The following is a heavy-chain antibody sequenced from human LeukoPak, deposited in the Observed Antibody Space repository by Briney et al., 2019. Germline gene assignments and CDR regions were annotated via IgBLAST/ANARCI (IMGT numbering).Heavy chain of an antibody. CDR3: AMSGSGSYSL. Sequence: SQTLSLTCAISGDSVSSNSAAWNWIRQTPSRGLEWLGRTYYRSRWYTDYGVAVKGRITIKPDTSKNQLYLQVNSVTPEDTAVYFCAMSGSGSYSLWGQGTLVTVSS. D-gene: IGHD3-10*01. CDR1: GDSVSSNSAA. CDR2: TYYRSRWYT. J-gene: IGHJ4*02. V-gene: IGHV6-1*01.